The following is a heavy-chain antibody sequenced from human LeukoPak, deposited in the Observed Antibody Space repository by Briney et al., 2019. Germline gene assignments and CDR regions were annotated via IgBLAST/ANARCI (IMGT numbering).Heavy chain of an antibody. J-gene: IGHJ4*02. CDR3: ARDFLTGYIDY. CDR2: INPNSGGT. D-gene: IGHD3-9*01. V-gene: IGHV1-2*02. Sequence: EASVKVSCKASGYTFTGYYMHWVRQAPGQGLEWMGWINPNSGGTNYAQKFQGRVTMTRDTSISTAYMELSRLRSDDTAVCYCARDFLTGYIDYWGQGTLVTVSS. CDR1: GYTFTGYY.